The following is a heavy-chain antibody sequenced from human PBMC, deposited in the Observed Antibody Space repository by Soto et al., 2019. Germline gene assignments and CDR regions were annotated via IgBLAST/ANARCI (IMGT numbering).Heavy chain of an antibody. Sequence: QVQLVQSGAEVKKPGSSVKVSCKASGGTFSSYAISWVRQAPGQGLEWMGGVIPIFGTANYAQKFQDRVTITADESTSTAYMELSSLRSEDTAVYYCARDCGGDCFNAFDIWGQGTMVTVSS. V-gene: IGHV1-69*01. J-gene: IGHJ3*02. D-gene: IGHD2-21*02. CDR2: VIPIFGTA. CDR1: GGTFSSYA. CDR3: ARDCGGDCFNAFDI.